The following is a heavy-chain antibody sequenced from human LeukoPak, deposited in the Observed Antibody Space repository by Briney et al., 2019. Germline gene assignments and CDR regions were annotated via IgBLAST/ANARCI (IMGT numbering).Heavy chain of an antibody. CDR1: GFSFSSYW. D-gene: IGHD3/OR15-3a*01. CDR3: ARGTGGLDP. Sequence: PGGSLRLSCTASGFSFSSYWMHWVRQAPGKGLVWVSYVNYDGRDTVHADSVKGRFTISRDNARNAVFLQMNSLRADDTAVYYCARGTGGLDPWGQGTLVIVSS. V-gene: IGHV3-74*01. CDR2: VNYDGRDT. J-gene: IGHJ5*02.